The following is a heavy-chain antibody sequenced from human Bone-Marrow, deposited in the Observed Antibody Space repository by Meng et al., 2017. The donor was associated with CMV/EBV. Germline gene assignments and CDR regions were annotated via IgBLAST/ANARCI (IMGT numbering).Heavy chain of an antibody. CDR3: ARGSGIAARPNPSGGMDV. D-gene: IGHD6-6*01. J-gene: IGHJ6*02. CDR2: SNHSGST. V-gene: IGHV4-34*01. Sequence: SETLSLTCVVYGGSFSGYYWTWIRRPPGKGLEWIGESNHSGSTSYNPSLRSRVTISVDTSNNQFSLKLSSVTAADTAVYYCARGSGIAARPNPSGGMDVWGQGTTVTVSS. CDR1: GGSFSGYY.